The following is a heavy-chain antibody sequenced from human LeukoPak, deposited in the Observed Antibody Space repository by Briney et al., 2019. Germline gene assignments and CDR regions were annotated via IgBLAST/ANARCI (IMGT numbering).Heavy chain of an antibody. D-gene: IGHD6-19*01. CDR3: AKGGHIAVTATDYAFDI. CDR1: GLTFSYYA. J-gene: IGHJ3*02. CDR2: ISGSGGST. Sequence: GGSLRLSCAASGLTFSYYAMSWVRQAPGKGPEWVSAISGSGGSTYYADSVKGRFTISRDNSKNTLYLQMNSLRAEDTAVYYCAKGGHIAVTATDYAFDIWGQGTMVTVSS. V-gene: IGHV3-23*01.